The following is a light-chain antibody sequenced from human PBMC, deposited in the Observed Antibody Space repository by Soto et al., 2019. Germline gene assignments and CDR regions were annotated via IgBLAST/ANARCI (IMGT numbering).Light chain of an antibody. J-gene: IGKJ5*01. CDR2: GAS. V-gene: IGKV3-20*01. Sequence: EIVLTQSPGTLSLSPGERATLSCRASQSVRSNSLVWYQQKPGQAPRLLIYGASRRATDIPDRFSGGGSGTHFTLTISRLEPEDFAIYYCQQYGRSPPITFGQGTRLEIK. CDR3: QQYGRSPPIT. CDR1: QSVRSNS.